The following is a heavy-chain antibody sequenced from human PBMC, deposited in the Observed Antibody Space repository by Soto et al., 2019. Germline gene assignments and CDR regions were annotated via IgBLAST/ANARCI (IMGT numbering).Heavy chain of an antibody. J-gene: IGHJ5*02. CDR2: IYYRGST. Sequence: PSETLSLTCTVSGGSITRSVYYWGWIRQPPGKGLEWIGSIYYRGSTYYNPSLKSRVTISVDTSKNQFSLKLSSVTAADTAVYYCARAHYDFLTGPWGQGTLVTVSS. CDR1: GGSITRSVYY. V-gene: IGHV4-39*01. CDR3: ARAHYDFLTGP. D-gene: IGHD3-9*01.